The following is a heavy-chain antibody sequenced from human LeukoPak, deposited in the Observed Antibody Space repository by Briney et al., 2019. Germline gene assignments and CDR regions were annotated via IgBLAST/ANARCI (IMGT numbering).Heavy chain of an antibody. CDR3: ARDIDYGSGSSDY. Sequence: PGGSLRLSCAASGFTFSSYSMNWVRQAPGKGLEWVSSIISSSSYIYYADSLKGRFTISRDDAKNSLYLQMNSLRAEDTAVYYCARDIDYGSGSSDYWGQGTLVTVSS. CDR1: GFTFSSYS. CDR2: IISSSSYI. J-gene: IGHJ4*02. D-gene: IGHD3-10*01. V-gene: IGHV3-21*01.